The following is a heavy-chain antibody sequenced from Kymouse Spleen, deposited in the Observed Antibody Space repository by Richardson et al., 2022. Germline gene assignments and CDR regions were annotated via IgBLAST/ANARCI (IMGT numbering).Heavy chain of an antibody. CDR3: ARGILTGYYTY. D-gene: IGHD3-9*01. J-gene: IGHJ4*02. CDR1: GGSFSGYY. CDR2: INHSGST. V-gene: IGHV4-34*01. Sequence: QVQLQQWGAGLLKPSETLSLTCAVYGGSFSGYYWSWIRQPPGKGLEWIGEINHSGSTNYNPSLKSRVTISVDTSKNQFSLKLSSVTAADTAVYYCARGILTGYYTYWGQGTLVTVSS.